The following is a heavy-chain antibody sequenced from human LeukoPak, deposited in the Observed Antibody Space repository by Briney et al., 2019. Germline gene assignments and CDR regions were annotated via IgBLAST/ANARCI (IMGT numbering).Heavy chain of an antibody. CDR1: GFTFSTYG. CDR2: TWYDGSHK. V-gene: IGHV3-33*08. J-gene: IGHJ6*02. Sequence: GGSLRLSCAASGFTFSTYGMHWVRQAPGKGLEWVSATWYDGSHKYYADSVKGRFTISRDNSKNTLYLQMYSLRADDTGVYSCARGGHCSTTSCSNYDGMDVWGQGTTLTVSS. CDR3: ARGGHCSTTSCSNYDGMDV. D-gene: IGHD2-2*01.